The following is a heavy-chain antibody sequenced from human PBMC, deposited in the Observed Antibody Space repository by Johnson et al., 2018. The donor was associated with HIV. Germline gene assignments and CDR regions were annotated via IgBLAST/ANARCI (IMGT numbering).Heavy chain of an antibody. CDR3: AKDQHGPLVPTVMRDDACDI. D-gene: IGHD5-12*01. CDR1: GFTFSSYG. J-gene: IGHJ3*02. Sequence: QVQLVESGGGVVQPGTSLRLSCAASGFTFSSYGIHWVRQAPGKGLEWVAFIWHDGRDVYYADSVKGRFTVSRDNYKNAVYLQMNSLGAGDTAVYYCAKDQHGPLVPTVMRDDACDIWCQGTMVTVSS. V-gene: IGHV3-33*03. CDR2: IWHDGRDV.